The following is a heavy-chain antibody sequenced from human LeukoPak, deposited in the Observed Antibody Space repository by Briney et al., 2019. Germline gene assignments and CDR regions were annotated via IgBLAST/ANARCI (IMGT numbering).Heavy chain of an antibody. D-gene: IGHD5-18*01. CDR2: ISAYNGNT. J-gene: IGHJ4*02. Sequence: ASVKVSCKASGYTFTSYGLSWVRQAPGQGLEWMGWISAYNGNTNYEQKLQGRVTMTADTSTSTAYMELRNLRSDDTAVYYCARASYGLAHFDYWGQGTLVTVSS. V-gene: IGHV1-18*01. CDR1: GYTFTSYG. CDR3: ARASYGLAHFDY.